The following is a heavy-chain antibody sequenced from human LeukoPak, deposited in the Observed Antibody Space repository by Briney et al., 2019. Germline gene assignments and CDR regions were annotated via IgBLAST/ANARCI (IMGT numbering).Heavy chain of an antibody. CDR1: GFTFSSYA. Sequence: PGGSLRLSCAASGFTFSSYAIHWVRQAPGKGLEYVSAISSNGGSTYYANSVKGRFTISRDNSKNTLYLQMGSLRAEDMAVYYCARDRADWGRAFDIWGQGTLVTVSS. J-gene: IGHJ3*02. V-gene: IGHV3-64*01. CDR2: ISSNGGST. CDR3: ARDRADWGRAFDI. D-gene: IGHD3-16*01.